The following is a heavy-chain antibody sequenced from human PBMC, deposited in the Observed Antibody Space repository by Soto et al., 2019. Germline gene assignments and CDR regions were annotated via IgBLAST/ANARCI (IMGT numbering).Heavy chain of an antibody. Sequence: PSETLSLTCTVSGGSVSSGSYYWSWIRQPPGKGLEYIGYLYYSGSTNYNPSLKSRVTISVDTPKNQFSLKLTSVTAADTAIYYCGRGQAFWTGYYRMPYYFDYWGQGTLVTVSS. J-gene: IGHJ4*02. V-gene: IGHV4-61*01. CDR3: GRGQAFWTGYYRMPYYFDY. D-gene: IGHD3-3*01. CDR1: GGSVSSGSYY. CDR2: LYYSGST.